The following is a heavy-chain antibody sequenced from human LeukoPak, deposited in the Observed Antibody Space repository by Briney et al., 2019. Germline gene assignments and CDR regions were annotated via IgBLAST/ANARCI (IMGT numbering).Heavy chain of an antibody. CDR1: RGTFSSYA. CDR3: ASENDYDILTGYGGNWFDP. D-gene: IGHD3-9*01. V-gene: IGHV1-69*04. J-gene: IGHJ5*02. CDR2: IIPILGIA. Sequence: SVKVSCRASRGTFSSYAISWARQAPGQGLEWMGRIIPILGIANYAQKFQGRVTITADKSTSTAYMVLSSLRSEDTAVYYCASENDYDILTGYGGNWFDPWGQGTLVTVSS.